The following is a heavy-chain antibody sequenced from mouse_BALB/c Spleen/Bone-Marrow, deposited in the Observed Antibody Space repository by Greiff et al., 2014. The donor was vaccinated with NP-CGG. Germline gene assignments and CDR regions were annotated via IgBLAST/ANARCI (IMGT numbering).Heavy chain of an antibody. Sequence: VQLQQSGPELVKPGASMKISCKASGYSFTGYTMNWVRQSHGTKLEWIGLINPYDGDTYYNQRFKDKATLTLDKSFITAYMELLGPASEDSAFYYCVRGEDGLASWGQGTLVTVSA. J-gene: IGHJ3*01. CDR3: VRGEDGLAS. CDR2: INPYDGDT. V-gene: IGHV1-20*02. CDR1: GYSFTGYT.